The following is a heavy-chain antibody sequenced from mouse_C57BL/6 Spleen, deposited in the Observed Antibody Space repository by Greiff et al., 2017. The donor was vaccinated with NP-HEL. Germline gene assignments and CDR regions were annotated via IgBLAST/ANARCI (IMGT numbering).Heavy chain of an antibody. D-gene: IGHD1-1*01. CDR2: ISDGGSYT. V-gene: IGHV5-4*01. Sequence: EVQGVESGGGLVKPGGSLKLSCAASGFTFSSYAMSWVRQTPEKRLEWVATISDGGSYTYYPDNVKGRFTISRDNAKNNLYLQMSHLKSEDTAMYYCASLITTVVRYFDVWGTGTTVTVSS. J-gene: IGHJ1*03. CDR3: ASLITTVVRYFDV. CDR1: GFTFSSYA.